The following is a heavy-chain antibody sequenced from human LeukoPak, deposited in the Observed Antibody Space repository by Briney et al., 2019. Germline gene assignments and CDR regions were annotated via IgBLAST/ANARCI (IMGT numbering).Heavy chain of an antibody. CDR2: IYYSGST. CDR1: GGSISSSSYY. Sequence: KPSETLPLTCTVSGGSISSSSYYWGWIRQPPGKGLEWIGSIYYSGSTYYNPSLKSRVTISVDTSKNQFSLKLSSVTAADTAVYYCARQKKPNWFDPWGQGTLVTVSS. V-gene: IGHV4-39*01. CDR3: ARQKKPNWFDP. J-gene: IGHJ5*02.